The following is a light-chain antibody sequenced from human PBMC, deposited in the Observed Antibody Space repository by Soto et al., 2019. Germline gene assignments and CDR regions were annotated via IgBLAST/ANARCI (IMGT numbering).Light chain of an antibody. CDR3: QQYNSYSQT. CDR1: QSISSW. CDR2: DAS. Sequence: DIQMTQSPSTLSASVGDRVTITCRASQSISSWLAWYQQKPGKAPKLLIYDASSLESGVPSRFSGSGSGTEFTLTISSLQPDDCATYDCQQYNSYSQTFGQGTKVEIK. V-gene: IGKV1-5*01. J-gene: IGKJ1*01.